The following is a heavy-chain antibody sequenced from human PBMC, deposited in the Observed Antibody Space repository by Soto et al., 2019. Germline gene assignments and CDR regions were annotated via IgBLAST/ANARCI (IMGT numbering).Heavy chain of an antibody. CDR3: AKALGELSPESFDY. CDR2: MSYDGNNQ. CDR1: GFTFSSYA. V-gene: IGHV3-30*18. D-gene: IGHD3-16*02. Sequence: QVQLVESGGGGVQPGRSLRLSCVASGFTFSSYAMHWVRQAPGKGLEWVAIMSYDGNNQYYADSVKGRFTISRDNFKNTLYLQMNSLRAEDTAVYYCAKALGELSPESFDYWGQGILVTVSS. J-gene: IGHJ4*02.